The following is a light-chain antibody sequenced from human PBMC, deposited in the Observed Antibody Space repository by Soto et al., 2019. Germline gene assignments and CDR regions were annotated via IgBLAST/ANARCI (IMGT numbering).Light chain of an antibody. CDR2: DAS. J-gene: IGKJ5*01. Sequence: DTVLKQSPAALSLYPGETAALSCRASQSVRGQLAWYHQKPGQAPRLLIYDASYRATGVPLRFSGSGSGTDSTLTISSLESGDSANDYCQQFNNSFSITVGQGTRLEIK. V-gene: IGKV3-11*01. CDR1: QSVRGQ. CDR3: QQFNNSFSIT.